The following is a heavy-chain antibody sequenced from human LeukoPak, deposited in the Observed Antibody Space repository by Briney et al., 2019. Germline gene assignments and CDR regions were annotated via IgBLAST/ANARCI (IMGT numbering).Heavy chain of an antibody. CDR3: ARDRAPSGSYFFDY. Sequence: GGSLRLSCAASGFTFSSYEMNWVRQAPGKGLEWVSYISSSGSTIYYADSVKGRFTISRDNAKNSLYLQMNSLRAKDTAVYYCARDRAPSGSYFFDYWGQGTLVTVSS. J-gene: IGHJ4*02. D-gene: IGHD1-26*01. CDR2: ISSSGSTI. V-gene: IGHV3-48*03. CDR1: GFTFSSYE.